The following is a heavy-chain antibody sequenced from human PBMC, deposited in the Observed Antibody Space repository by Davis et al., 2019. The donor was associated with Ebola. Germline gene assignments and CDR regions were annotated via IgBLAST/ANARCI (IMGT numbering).Heavy chain of an antibody. D-gene: IGHD5-24*01. CDR3: ARHLAEMAAIDYYYYGMDV. V-gene: IGHV5-51*01. CDR1: GFSFTSYW. J-gene: IGHJ6*02. CDR2: IYPGDSDT. Sequence: GESLKISCKGSGFSFTSYWIGWVRQMPGKGPEWMGIIYPGDSDTRYSPSFQGQVTISADKSISTAYLQWSSLKASDTAMYYCARHLAEMAAIDYYYYGMDVWGQGTTVTVSS.